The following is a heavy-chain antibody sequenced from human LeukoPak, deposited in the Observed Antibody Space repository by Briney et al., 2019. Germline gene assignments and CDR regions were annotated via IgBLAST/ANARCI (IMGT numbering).Heavy chain of an antibody. J-gene: IGHJ4*02. Sequence: SETLSLTCTVSGGSISSYYWSWIRPPPGKGLEWIGYIYYSGSTNYNPSLKSRVTISVDTSKNQFSLKLSSVTAADTAVYYCARGDLYGDYHYWGQGTLVTVPS. CDR3: ARGDLYGDYHY. CDR1: GGSISSYY. D-gene: IGHD4-17*01. V-gene: IGHV4-59*01. CDR2: IYYSGST.